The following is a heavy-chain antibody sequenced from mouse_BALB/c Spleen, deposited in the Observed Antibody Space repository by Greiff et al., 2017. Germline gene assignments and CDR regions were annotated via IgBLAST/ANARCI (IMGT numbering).Heavy chain of an antibody. Sequence: EVKLMESGAELVRPGALVKLSCKASGFNIKDYYMHWVKQRPEQGLEWIGWIDPENGNTIYDPKFQGKASITADTSSNTAYLQLSSLTSEDTAVYYCAPYYRYDEEVEFYAMDYWGQGTSVTVSS. CDR1: GFNIKDYY. CDR3: APYYRYDEEVEFYAMDY. V-gene: IGHV14-1*02. J-gene: IGHJ4*01. D-gene: IGHD2-14*01. CDR2: IDPENGNT.